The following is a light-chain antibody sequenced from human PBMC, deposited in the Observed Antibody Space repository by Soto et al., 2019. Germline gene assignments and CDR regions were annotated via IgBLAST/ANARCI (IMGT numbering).Light chain of an antibody. J-gene: IGKJ1*01. CDR3: QHYHSYSWT. V-gene: IGKV1-5*01. CDR2: DAS. CDR1: QSIVRW. Sequence: DIQMTHSPSTLSASVGDRVTITCRASQSIVRWMAWYQQKPGKAPKLLIYDASSLETGVPSRFSGSRSGTEFTLTISSLQPDDFATYYCQHYHSYSWTFGQGTKV.